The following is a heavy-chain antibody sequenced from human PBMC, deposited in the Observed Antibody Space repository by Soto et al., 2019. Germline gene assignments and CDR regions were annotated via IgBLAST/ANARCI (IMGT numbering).Heavy chain of an antibody. D-gene: IGHD2-15*01. J-gene: IGHJ4*01. V-gene: IGHV1-69*13. CDR2: IIPIFGKT. CDR3: ATSGYNYGPFDY. Sequence: SVKVSCKASGDTFKNYAISWVRQAPGQGLEWMGGIIPIFGKTDYAQTFHGRVTINGDESTYTAHMELRGLRSDDTAIYYCATSGYNYGPFDYWGRGLLVTVSS. CDR1: GDTFKNYA.